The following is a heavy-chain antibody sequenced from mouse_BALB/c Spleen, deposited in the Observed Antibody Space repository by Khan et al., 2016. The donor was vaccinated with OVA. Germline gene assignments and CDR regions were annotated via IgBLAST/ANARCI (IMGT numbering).Heavy chain of an antibody. CDR3: ASHLAGSFAY. J-gene: IGHJ3*01. CDR2: ISSAVTYT. CDR1: GFTFSNYA. D-gene: IGHD3-3*01. Sequence: EVQLVESGGDLVKPGGSLKLSCAASGFTFSNYAMSLVRRTPHKRLEWVATISSAVTYTYYPDSVTGRFNISRNNAKNTLYLQMSSLKSEDTAMFYCASHLAGSFAYWGQGTLVTVSA. V-gene: IGHV5-6*01.